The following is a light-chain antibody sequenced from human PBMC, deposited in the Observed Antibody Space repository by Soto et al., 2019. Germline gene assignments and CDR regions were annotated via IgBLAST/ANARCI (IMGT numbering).Light chain of an antibody. V-gene: IGKV1-39*01. CDR2: AAS. CDR3: QQTSCTPT. CDR1: QSIRSY. J-gene: IGKJ4*01. Sequence: DIQLTQSPSSLSASVGDRVTITCRASQSIRSYLNWYQQKPGKAPKLLIYAASSLQTGVSSRFSGSGSGTDFTLTISNLQPEDFATYYCQQTSCTPTFGGGTKVEIK.